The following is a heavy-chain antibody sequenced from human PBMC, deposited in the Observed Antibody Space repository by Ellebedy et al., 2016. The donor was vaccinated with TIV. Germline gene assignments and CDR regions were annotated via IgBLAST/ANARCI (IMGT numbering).Heavy chain of an antibody. CDR3: ARSGFYGWVPDS. CDR1: GDSITRYY. V-gene: IGHV4-59*01. CDR2: IYYTGTT. Sequence: MPSETLSLTCSVSGDSITRYYWNWIRQPPGKGLEWIGYIYYTGTTNYNPSLKSRVTISVDTSKNQFSLNLISVSAADTALYYCARSGFYGWVPDSWGQGTLVTVSS. J-gene: IGHJ4*02. D-gene: IGHD6-19*01.